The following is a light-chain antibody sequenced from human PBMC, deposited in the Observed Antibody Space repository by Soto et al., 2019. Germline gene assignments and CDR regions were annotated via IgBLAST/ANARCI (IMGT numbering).Light chain of an antibody. J-gene: IGKJ4*01. CDR2: WAS. CDR3: QQYYSTPPT. CDR1: QSVLYSSNNKNY. Sequence: DIVMTQSPDSLAVSLGERATINCKSSQSVLYSSNNKNYLAWYQQKPGQPPKLLIYWASTRESGVPDRFRGSGSGTDFTLTISSLQAEDVAVYYCQQYYSTPPTFGGGKKVEIK. V-gene: IGKV4-1*01.